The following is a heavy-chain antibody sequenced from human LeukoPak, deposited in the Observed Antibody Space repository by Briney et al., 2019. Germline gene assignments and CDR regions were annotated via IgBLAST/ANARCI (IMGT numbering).Heavy chain of an antibody. Sequence: SVKVSCKASGYTFTNYDVSWVRQAPGQGLEWMGWISAYNGNTNYAQKLQGRFTMTTDPSTSTAYMQLTTLRSAATAVYYCARAGEEEEYQLICLDYWGQGTLVTVSS. J-gene: IGHJ4*02. V-gene: IGHV1-18*01. D-gene: IGHD2-2*01. CDR1: GYTFTNYD. CDR3: ARAGEEEEYQLICLDY. CDR2: ISAYNGNT.